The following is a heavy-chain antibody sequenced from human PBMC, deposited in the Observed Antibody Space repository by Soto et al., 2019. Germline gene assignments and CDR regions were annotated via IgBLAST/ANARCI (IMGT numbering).Heavy chain of an antibody. Sequence: QMQLVQSGPEVKKPGTSVKVSCKASTFTFTSSAVQWVRQARGQRLEWIGWIVVGSGNTKYAQNFQERVTITRDMSSATAYSELSSLRSEDTAVYYCATHREGATYYSDYWGQGTLLTVSS. CDR3: ATHREGATYYSDY. CDR2: IVVGSGNT. V-gene: IGHV1-58*01. D-gene: IGHD1-26*01. CDR1: TFTFTSSA. J-gene: IGHJ4*02.